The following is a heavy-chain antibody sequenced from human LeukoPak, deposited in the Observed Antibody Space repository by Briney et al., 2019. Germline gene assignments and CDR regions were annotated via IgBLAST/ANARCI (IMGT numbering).Heavy chain of an antibody. J-gene: IGHJ4*02. V-gene: IGHV3-30-3*01. Sequence: GGSLRLSCAASGFTFSSYAMHWVRQAPGKGLEWVAVISYDGSNKYYADSVKGRFTISRDNSKNTLYLQMNSLRAEDTAVYYCARDRGGSLTPGFIDYWGQGTLVTVSS. D-gene: IGHD1-26*01. CDR1: GFTFSSYA. CDR3: ARDRGGSLTPGFIDY. CDR2: ISYDGSNK.